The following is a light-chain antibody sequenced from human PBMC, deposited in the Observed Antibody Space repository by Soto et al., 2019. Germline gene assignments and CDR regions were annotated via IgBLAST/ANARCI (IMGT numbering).Light chain of an antibody. CDR2: SNN. Sequence: QSVLTQPPSASGTPGQRVTISCSGSYSNIGSRPVNWYQQLPGTAPNLLIYSNNHRPSGVTDRFYGSKSGTSASLAISGLQSEDEDDDYCAAWYDSLNVYVFGTGTKLTVL. CDR1: YSNIGSRP. J-gene: IGLJ1*01. V-gene: IGLV1-44*01. CDR3: AAWYDSLNVYV.